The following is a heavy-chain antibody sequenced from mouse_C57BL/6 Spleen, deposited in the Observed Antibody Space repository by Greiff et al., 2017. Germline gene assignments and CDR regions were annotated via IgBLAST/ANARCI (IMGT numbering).Heavy chain of an antibody. D-gene: IGHD2-2*01. V-gene: IGHV1-59*01. Sequence: VQLQQPGAELVRPGTSVKLSCKASGYTFTSYWMHWVKQRPGQGLEWIGVIDPSDSYTNYNQKFKGKATLTVDTSSSTAYMQLSSLTSEDSAVYYCARSGGYPAWFAYWGQGTLVTVSA. CDR1: GYTFTSYW. CDR2: IDPSDSYT. CDR3: ARSGGYPAWFAY. J-gene: IGHJ3*01.